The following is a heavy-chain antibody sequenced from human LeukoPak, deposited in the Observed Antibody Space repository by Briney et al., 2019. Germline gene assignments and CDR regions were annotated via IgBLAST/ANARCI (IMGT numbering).Heavy chain of an antibody. CDR2: IRYDGSNK. J-gene: IGHJ5*02. CDR3: ARETSVVAATPYFLRDNWFDP. CDR1: GFTFSSYG. D-gene: IGHD2-15*01. V-gene: IGHV3-30*02. Sequence: PGGSLRLSCAASGFTFSSYGMHWVRQAPGKGLEWVAFIRYDGSNKYYADSVKGRFTISRDNSKNTLYLQMNSLRAEDTAVYYCARETSVVAATPYFLRDNWFDPWGQGTLVTVSS.